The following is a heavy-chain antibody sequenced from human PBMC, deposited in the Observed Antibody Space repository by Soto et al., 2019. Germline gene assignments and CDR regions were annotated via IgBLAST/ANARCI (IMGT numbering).Heavy chain of an antibody. Sequence: PGGSLRLSCAASGFTFSSYAMHWVRQAPGKGLEWVAVISYDGSNKYYADSVKGRFTISRDNSKNTLYLQMNSLRAEDTAVYYCAGGLHTIPVAGVTRWGQGTLVTVSS. CDR3: AGGLHTIPVAGVTR. D-gene: IGHD6-19*01. V-gene: IGHV3-30-3*01. J-gene: IGHJ1*01. CDR2: ISYDGSNK. CDR1: GFTFSSYA.